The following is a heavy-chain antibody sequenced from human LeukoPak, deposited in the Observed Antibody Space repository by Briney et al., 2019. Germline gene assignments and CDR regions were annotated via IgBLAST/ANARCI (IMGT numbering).Heavy chain of an antibody. CDR3: ASVWRALGYTIDY. J-gene: IGHJ4*02. Sequence: PGGSLRLSCAASGFTFSSYAMSWVRQAPGKGLEWVSTIGGDAVSTYYADSVKGRFTISRDNSKNTLYLQMNSLRVEDTAVYYCASVWRALGYTIDYWGQGTQVAVSS. CDR1: GFTFSSYA. CDR2: IGGDAVST. V-gene: IGHV3-23*01. D-gene: IGHD5-18*01.